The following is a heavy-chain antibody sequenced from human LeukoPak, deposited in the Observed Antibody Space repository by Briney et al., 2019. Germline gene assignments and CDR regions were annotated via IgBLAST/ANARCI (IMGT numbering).Heavy chain of an antibody. Sequence: SETLSLTCTVSGGSISSYYWSWIRQPAGKGLEWIGRIYSSGSTDYNPSLKSRVTMSVDTSKNQFSLKLSSVTAADTAVYYCARVAYGDYVGYFDYWGQGTLVTVSS. V-gene: IGHV4-4*07. CDR1: GGSISSYY. J-gene: IGHJ4*02. CDR3: ARVAYGDYVGYFDY. D-gene: IGHD4-17*01. CDR2: IYSSGST.